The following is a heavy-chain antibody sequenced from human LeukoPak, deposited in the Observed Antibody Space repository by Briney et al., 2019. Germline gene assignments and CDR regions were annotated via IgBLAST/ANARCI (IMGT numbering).Heavy chain of an antibody. J-gene: IGHJ4*02. D-gene: IGHD6-13*01. Sequence: GGSLRLSCAASGFTLSSYGMHWVRQAPGKGLEWVAFIRYDGSNKYYADSVKGRFTISRDNSKNTLYLQMNSLRVEDTAVYYCARDRSSSTSSDFDYWGQGILVTVSS. CDR2: IRYDGSNK. CDR1: GFTLSSYG. CDR3: ARDRSSSTSSDFDY. V-gene: IGHV3-30*02.